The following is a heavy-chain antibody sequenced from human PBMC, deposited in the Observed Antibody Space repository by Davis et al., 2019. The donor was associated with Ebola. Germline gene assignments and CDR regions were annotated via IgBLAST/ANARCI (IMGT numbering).Heavy chain of an antibody. CDR1: GGSFSGYY. Sequence: PSETLSLTCAVYGGSFSGYYWSWIRQPPGKGLEWIGEINHSGSTNYNPSLKSRVTISVDTSKNQFSLKLSSVTAADTAVYYCARGPYSNPVDYWGQGTLVTVSS. CDR2: INHSGST. CDR3: ARGPYSNPVDY. J-gene: IGHJ4*02. D-gene: IGHD4-11*01. V-gene: IGHV4-34*01.